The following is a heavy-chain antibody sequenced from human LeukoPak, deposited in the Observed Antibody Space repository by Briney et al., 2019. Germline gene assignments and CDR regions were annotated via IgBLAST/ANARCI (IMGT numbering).Heavy chain of an antibody. V-gene: IGHV3-21*01. CDR3: ARDGPEPYYDFWSGYYTPPYFDY. Sequence: GGSLRLSCAASGFTVSSNFMSWVRQAPGKGLEWVTSISSSSSYIYYADSVKGRFTISRDNAKNSLYLQMNSLRAEDTAVYYCARDGPEPYYDFWSGYYTPPYFDYWGQGTLVTVSS. J-gene: IGHJ4*02. CDR2: ISSSSSYI. CDR1: GFTVSSNF. D-gene: IGHD3-3*01.